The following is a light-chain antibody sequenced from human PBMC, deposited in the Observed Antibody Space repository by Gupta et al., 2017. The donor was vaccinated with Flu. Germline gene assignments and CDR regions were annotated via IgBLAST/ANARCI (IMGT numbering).Light chain of an antibody. CDR3: QQYNNWPLT. CDR1: QSVSSN. CDR2: GAS. Sequence: VMTQSPATLSVSPGERATLSCRASQSVSSNLAWYQQKPGQAPRLLIYGASTRATGIPARFSGSGSGTEFTLTISSLQSEDFAVYYCQQYNNWPLTFGQGTKVEIK. V-gene: IGKV3-15*01. J-gene: IGKJ1*01.